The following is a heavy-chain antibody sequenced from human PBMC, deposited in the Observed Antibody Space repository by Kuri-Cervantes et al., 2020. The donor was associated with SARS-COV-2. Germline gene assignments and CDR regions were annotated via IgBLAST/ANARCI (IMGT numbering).Heavy chain of an antibody. D-gene: IGHD2-15*01. CDR3: ATDFAVFGSGGSCCLH. J-gene: IGHJ4*02. Sequence: SVKVSCKVSGYTLTELSMHWVRQAPGKGLEWMGGFDPEDGETIYAQKFQGRVTMTEDTSTDTAYMELSSLRSEDTAVYYCATDFAVFGSGGSCCLHWGQGTLVTVSS. CDR2: FDPEDGET. V-gene: IGHV1-24*01. CDR1: GYTLTELS.